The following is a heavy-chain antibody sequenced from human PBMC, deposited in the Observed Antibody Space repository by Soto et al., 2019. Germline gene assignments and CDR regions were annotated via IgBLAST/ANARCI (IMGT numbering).Heavy chain of an antibody. D-gene: IGHD2-15*01. V-gene: IGHV3-23*01. Sequence: PGGSLRLSCVASGFTLSTYAMSWVRQAPGKGLEWVSSISGGGGNTDFADSVKGRFTISRDNSKNTLYLQMNSLRAEDTAVYYCAREPGYCSGGSCYSYYYFDYWGQGTLVTVSS. J-gene: IGHJ4*02. CDR3: AREPGYCSGGSCYSYYYFDY. CDR1: GFTLSTYA. CDR2: ISGGGGNT.